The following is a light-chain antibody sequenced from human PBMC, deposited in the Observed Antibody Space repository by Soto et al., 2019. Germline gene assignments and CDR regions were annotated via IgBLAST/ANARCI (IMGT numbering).Light chain of an antibody. CDR1: SGHSSYI. Sequence: QSVLTQSSSASASLGSSVKLTCTLSSGHSSYIIAWHQQQPGKAPRYLMKLEGSGSYNKGSGVPDRFSGSSSGADRYLTISNLHFEDEADYYCETWDSNTRVFGGGTTLTVL. CDR3: ETWDSNTRV. J-gene: IGLJ3*02. CDR2: LEGSGSY. V-gene: IGLV4-60*02.